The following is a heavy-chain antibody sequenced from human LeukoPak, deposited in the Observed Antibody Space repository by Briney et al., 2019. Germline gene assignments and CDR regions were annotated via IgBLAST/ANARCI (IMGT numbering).Heavy chain of an antibody. CDR1: GLNFWRYG. Sequence: GRSLRLSCEASGLNFWRYGMHWVRQAPGNGLEWVASISDDGSYKHYADPVKGRFTISRDNSRNTLFLQMDSLRAEDTAIYYCAKGGGIDLTALLLWRQGTLVTVSS. CDR2: ISDDGSYK. D-gene: IGHD6-13*01. J-gene: IGHJ4*02. V-gene: IGHV3-30*04. CDR3: AKGGGIDLTALLL.